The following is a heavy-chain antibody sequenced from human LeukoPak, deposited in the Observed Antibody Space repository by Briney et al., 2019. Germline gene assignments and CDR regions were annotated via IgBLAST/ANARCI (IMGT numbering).Heavy chain of an antibody. CDR1: GGSIGSYY. D-gene: IGHD5-12*01. CDR3: ARAHGSGGDYFDY. CDR2: IFTTGIT. Sequence: SETLSLTCTVSGGSIGSYYWSWIRQPAGKGLEWIGRIFTTGITNYNPSLQSRVTMSVDTSENHFSLRLSSVTAADTAVYYCARAHGSGGDYFDYWGQGTLVTVSS. V-gene: IGHV4-4*07. J-gene: IGHJ4*02.